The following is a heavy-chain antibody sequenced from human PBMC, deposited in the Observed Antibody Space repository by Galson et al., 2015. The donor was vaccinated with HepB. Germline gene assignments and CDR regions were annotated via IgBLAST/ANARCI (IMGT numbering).Heavy chain of an antibody. J-gene: IGHJ5*02. V-gene: IGHV3-11*01. CDR1: GFTFSDFY. CDR3: AMPTRQPAS. CDR2: ISGGGSDV. Sequence: LRLSCAASGFTFSDFYMSWFRQAPGKGLEYISYISGGGSDVQYADSVKGRFTTSRDNAKNSLYLQMNNLRGEDTAVYYCAMPTRQPASWGQGTLVTVSS. D-gene: IGHD1-1*01.